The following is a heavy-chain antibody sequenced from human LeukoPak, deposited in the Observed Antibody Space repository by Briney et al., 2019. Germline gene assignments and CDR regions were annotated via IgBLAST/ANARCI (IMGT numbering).Heavy chain of an antibody. V-gene: IGHV4-34*01. CDR2: IIHSGIT. D-gene: IGHD5-12*01. J-gene: IGHJ6*02. Sequence: SETLPLTCAVYGGSFSGYFWNWIRQPPGKGLEWIGEIIHSGITTYNPSLKSRVTLLVDTSKNQFSLKLSSVTAADTAVYYCARGYSGYYYYYGMDVWGQGTTVTLSS. CDR3: ARGYSGYYYYYGMDV. CDR1: GGSFSGYF.